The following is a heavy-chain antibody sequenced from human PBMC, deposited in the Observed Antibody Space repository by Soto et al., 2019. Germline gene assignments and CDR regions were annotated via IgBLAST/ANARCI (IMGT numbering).Heavy chain of an antibody. CDR2: ISGSGDSS. Sequence: EVQLLDSGGDVAQPGGSLRLACTASGFTFSSFGMAWVRQAPGKGLEWVSAISGSGDSSYYADSVKGRFTVSRDSSKNTLSLHMSSIRVEDTAVYYCSRDHTSGGYDSRGPGTPVTVSS. J-gene: IGHJ4*02. V-gene: IGHV3-23*01. D-gene: IGHD5-12*01. CDR3: SRDHTSGGYDS. CDR1: GFTFSSFG.